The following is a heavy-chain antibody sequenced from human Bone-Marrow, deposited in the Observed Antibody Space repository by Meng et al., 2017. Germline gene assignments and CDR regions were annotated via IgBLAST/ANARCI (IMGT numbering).Heavy chain of an antibody. CDR1: GFTFSSYA. CDR2: ISGSGGST. V-gene: IGHV3-23*01. Sequence: GGSLRLSCAASGFTFSSYAMSWVRQAPGKGLEWVSAISGSGGSTYYADSVKGRFTISRDNSKNTLYLQMNSLRAEDTAVYYCAKPLTMTGYFFPGPYYYGMDVWGQGTTVTVSS. D-gene: IGHD3-9*01. CDR3: AKPLTMTGYFFPGPYYYGMDV. J-gene: IGHJ6*02.